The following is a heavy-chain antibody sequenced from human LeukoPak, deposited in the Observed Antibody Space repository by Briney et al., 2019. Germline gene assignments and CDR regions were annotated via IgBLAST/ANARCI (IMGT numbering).Heavy chain of an antibody. J-gene: IGHJ4*02. CDR3: AKQWVDC. D-gene: IGHD1-26*01. CDR1: GFTFSNYA. CDR2: ISESGDTT. Sequence: PGGSLRLSCAASGFTFSNYAMNWVRQAPGKGLEWVSSISESGDTTHYADSVKGRFTISRDNAQNTLCLQMNTLRAEDTALYYCAKQWVDCWGQGTLVTVSS. V-gene: IGHV3-23*01.